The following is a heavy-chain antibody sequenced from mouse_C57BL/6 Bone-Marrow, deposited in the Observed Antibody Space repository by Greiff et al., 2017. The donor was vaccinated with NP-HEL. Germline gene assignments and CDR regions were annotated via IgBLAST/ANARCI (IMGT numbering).Heavy chain of an antibody. CDR2: IDPENGDT. J-gene: IGHJ3*01. Sequence: EVKLQESGAELVRPGASVKLSCTASGFNIKDYYMHWVKQRPEQGLEWIGWIDPENGDTDYASKFQGKATITADTSSSTAYLQLSSLTSEDTAVYYCTGGPWFAYWGRGTLVTVSA. CDR1: GFNIKDYY. CDR3: TGGPWFAY. V-gene: IGHV14-4*01.